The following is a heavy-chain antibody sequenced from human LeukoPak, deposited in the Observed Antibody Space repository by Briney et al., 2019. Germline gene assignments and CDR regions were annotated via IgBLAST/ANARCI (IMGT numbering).Heavy chain of an antibody. J-gene: IGHJ2*01. CDR1: GFTFSDSY. CDR3: ARIVFWSGWYFDL. Sequence: GGSLRLSCAASGFTFSDSYMSWIRQAPGKGLEWISDISASGSAIYYADSVKGRLTISRDNAENSLYLQMNSLRAEDTAVYYCARIVFWSGWYFDLWGRGTQVTVSS. CDR2: ISASGSAI. V-gene: IGHV3-11*01. D-gene: IGHD3-3*01.